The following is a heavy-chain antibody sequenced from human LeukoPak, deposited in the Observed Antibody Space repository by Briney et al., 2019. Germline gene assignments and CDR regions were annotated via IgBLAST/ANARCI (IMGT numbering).Heavy chain of an antibody. Sequence: SQTLSLTCAISGDSVSSNSAAWVWFRQSPSRGLEWLARTYFRSKWYYDYAVSVRSRIVISPDTSKNQFSLQLNSVTPDDTAVFFCARSAVGGHNDFWGQGTLVIV. CDR1: GDSVSSNSAA. CDR2: TYFRSKWYY. J-gene: IGHJ4*02. CDR3: ARSAVGGHNDF. V-gene: IGHV6-1*01. D-gene: IGHD3-16*01.